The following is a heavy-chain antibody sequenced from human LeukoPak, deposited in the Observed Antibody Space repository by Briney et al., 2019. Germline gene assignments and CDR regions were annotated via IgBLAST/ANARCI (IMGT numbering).Heavy chain of an antibody. CDR3: ARDAQDIVVVPADPLFAFDI. Sequence: SETLSLTCTVSGGSITTSSYYWVWIRQPPGKELEWIGTIYYSGSTYYNPSLKSRVAISMDTSKNQFSLRLSSVTAADTAVYYCARDAQDIVVVPADPLFAFDIWGQGTMVTVSS. D-gene: IGHD2-2*01. CDR1: GGSITTSSYY. J-gene: IGHJ3*02. CDR2: IYYSGST. V-gene: IGHV4-39*07.